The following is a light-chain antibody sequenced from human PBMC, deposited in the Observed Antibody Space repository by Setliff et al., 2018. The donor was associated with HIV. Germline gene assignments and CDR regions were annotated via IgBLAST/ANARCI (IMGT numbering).Light chain of an antibody. J-gene: IGLJ1*01. Sequence: QSALTQPASVSGSPGQSITISCTGTSGDVGGHNYVSWYQQHPGKAPKFMIYDVSKRPSGVSNRFSGSKSGNTASLTISGLQAEDEADYYCSSYTSSSTYVFGTGTKVTVL. V-gene: IGLV2-14*01. CDR3: SSYTSSSTYV. CDR2: DVS. CDR1: SGDVGGHNY.